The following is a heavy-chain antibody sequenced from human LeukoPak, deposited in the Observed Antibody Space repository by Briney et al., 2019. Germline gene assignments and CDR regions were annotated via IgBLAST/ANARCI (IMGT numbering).Heavy chain of an antibody. CDR3: ARDRRHRSLVWFGTPGSFDI. D-gene: IGHD3-10*01. CDR2: IYYSGST. J-gene: IGHJ3*02. CDR1: GGSISSYY. V-gene: IGHV4-59*12. Sequence: PSETLFLTCTVSGGSISSYYWSWIRQPPGKGLEWIGYIYYSGSTNYNPSLKSRVTISVDTSKNQFSLKLSSVTAADTAVYYCARDRRHRSLVWFGTPGSFDIWGQGTMVTVSS.